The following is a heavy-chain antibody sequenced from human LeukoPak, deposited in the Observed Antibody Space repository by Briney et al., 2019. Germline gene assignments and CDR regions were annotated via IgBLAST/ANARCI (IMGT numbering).Heavy chain of an antibody. CDR3: AREDRYRHYFDY. CDR2: IYTSGST. J-gene: IGHJ4*02. V-gene: IGHV4-61*02. CDR1: GGSISSGSYY. Sequence: SETLSLTCTVSGGSISSGSYYWSWIRQPAGKGLEWIGRIYTSGSTNYNPSLKSRVTISVDTSKNQFSLKLSSVTAADTAVYYCAREDRYRHYFDYWGQGTLVTVSS. D-gene: IGHD5-24*01.